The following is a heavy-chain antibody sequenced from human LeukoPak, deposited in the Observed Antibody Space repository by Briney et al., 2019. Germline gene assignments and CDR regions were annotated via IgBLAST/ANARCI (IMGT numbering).Heavy chain of an antibody. Sequence: SETLSLTCTVSRDSMSSSYWIWIRQPPGNGREGIDYINAGGRTNFHPSLRSRVTVSLDASKNHFPLKLNSVTAADTGVYYCARLGYGSGSYLPYYFDYWGQGTLVTVSS. V-gene: IGHV4-4*08. CDR2: INAGGRT. J-gene: IGHJ4*02. CDR3: ARLGYGSGSYLPYYFDY. D-gene: IGHD3-10*01. CDR1: RDSMSSSY.